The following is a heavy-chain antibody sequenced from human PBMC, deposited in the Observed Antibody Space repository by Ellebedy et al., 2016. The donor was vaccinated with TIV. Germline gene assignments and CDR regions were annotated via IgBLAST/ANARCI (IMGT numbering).Heavy chain of an antibody. CDR3: TRGASMIRDYPIDF. D-gene: IGHD3-22*01. V-gene: IGHV3-33*01. Sequence: GESLKISCAASGFTFRDYAMHWVRQTPGKGLEWLAVIWSDGSGKNYADSGKGRITISRDNSKNTLDLEMDTLIAEDTAVYFCTRGASMIRDYPIDFWGHGTLVTVSS. CDR1: GFTFRDYA. J-gene: IGHJ5*01. CDR2: IWSDGSGK.